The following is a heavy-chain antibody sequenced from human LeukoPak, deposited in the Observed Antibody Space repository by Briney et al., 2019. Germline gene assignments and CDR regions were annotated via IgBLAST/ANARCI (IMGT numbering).Heavy chain of an antibody. Sequence: ASVKVSCKASGGTFSSYAISWVRQAPGQGLEWMGGIIPIFGTANYARKFQGRVTITADESTSAAYMELSSLRSEDTAVYYCARGTSMVRGEAWGQGTLVTVSS. V-gene: IGHV1-69*13. CDR2: IIPIFGTA. CDR3: ARGTSMVRGEA. J-gene: IGHJ5*02. CDR1: GGTFSSYA. D-gene: IGHD3-10*01.